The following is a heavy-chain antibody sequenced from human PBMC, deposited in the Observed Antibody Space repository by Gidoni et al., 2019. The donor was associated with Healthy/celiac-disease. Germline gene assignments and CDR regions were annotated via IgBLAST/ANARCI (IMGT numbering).Heavy chain of an antibody. J-gene: IGHJ4*02. D-gene: IGHD1-1*01. V-gene: IGHV4-39*01. CDR2: IYYSGST. CDR1: GGSISSSSYY. Sequence: QLQLQESGPGLVKPSETLFLTCTVPGGSISSSSYYWGWIRQPPGKGLEWIGSIYYSGSTYYNPSLKSRVTISVDTSKNQFSRKLSSVTAADTAVYYCARILWDGTVYWGQGTLVTVSS. CDR3: ARILWDGTVY.